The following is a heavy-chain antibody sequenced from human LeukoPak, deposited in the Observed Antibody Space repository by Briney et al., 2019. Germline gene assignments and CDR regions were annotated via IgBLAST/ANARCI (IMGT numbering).Heavy chain of an antibody. CDR2: ISYDGSNK. Sequence: GGSLRLSCAASGFTFSSYGMHWVRQAPGKGLEWVAVISYDGSNKYYADSVKGRFTISRDNSKNTLYLRMNSLRAEDTAVYYCAKDGSGSRGYYYYGMDVWGKGTTVTVSS. CDR3: AKDGSGSRGYYYYGMDV. D-gene: IGHD3-16*01. CDR1: GFTFSSYG. J-gene: IGHJ6*04. V-gene: IGHV3-30*18.